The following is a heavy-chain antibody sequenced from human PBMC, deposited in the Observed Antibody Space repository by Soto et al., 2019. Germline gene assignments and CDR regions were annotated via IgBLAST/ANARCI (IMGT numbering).Heavy chain of an antibody. CDR3: ARGRCSGGSCYSGFWH. Sequence: ASVKVSCKASGYTFTSYYMHWVRQAPGQGLEWMGIINPSGGSTSYAQKFQGRVTMTRDTSTSTVYMELSSLRSEDTAVYYCARGRCSGGSCYSGFWHWGQGTLVTVSS. CDR1: GYTFTSYY. V-gene: IGHV1-46*01. D-gene: IGHD2-15*01. CDR2: INPSGGST. J-gene: IGHJ4*02.